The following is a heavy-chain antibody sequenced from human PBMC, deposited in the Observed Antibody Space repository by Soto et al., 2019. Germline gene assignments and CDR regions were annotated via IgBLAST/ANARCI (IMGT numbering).Heavy chain of an antibody. J-gene: IGHJ4*02. CDR2: IYYSGST. CDR1: GGSISSYY. V-gene: IGHV4-59*01. CDR3: XRDSVGSGYD. D-gene: IGHD5-12*01. Sequence: QVQLQESGPGLVKPSETLSLTCTVSGGSISSYYWSWIRQPPGKRLEWIGYIYYSGSTNYNPSLKSRVTISVDTSKTQFSLXXXXXXXXXXXXXXXXRDSVGSGYDWGQGTLVTVSS.